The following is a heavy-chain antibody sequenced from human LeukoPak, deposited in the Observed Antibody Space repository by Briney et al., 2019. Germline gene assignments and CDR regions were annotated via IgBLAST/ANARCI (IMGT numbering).Heavy chain of an antibody. V-gene: IGHV4-34*01. Sequence: PSETLSLTCAVYGGSFSGYYWSWIRQPPGKGLEWIGEINHSGSTNYNPSLKSRVTISVDTFKNQFALKLSSVTAADTAVYYCARLKLWFGEFNFDYWGQGTLVTVSS. CDR2: INHSGST. CDR3: ARLKLWFGEFNFDY. D-gene: IGHD3-10*01. J-gene: IGHJ4*02. CDR1: GGSFSGYY.